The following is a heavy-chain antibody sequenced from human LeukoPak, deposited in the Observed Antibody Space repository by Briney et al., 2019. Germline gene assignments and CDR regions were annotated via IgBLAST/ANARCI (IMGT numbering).Heavy chain of an antibody. CDR1: GFTFSSHS. J-gene: IGHJ4*02. V-gene: IGHV3-48*01. CDR2: ISSSSSTI. Sequence: GGSLRLSCAASGFTFSSHSMNWVRQAPGKGLEWVSYISSSSSTIYYADSVKGRFTISRDNSKNTLYLQMNSLRAEDTAVYYCAKDLVRQAFDITMIVVVITGPFDYWGQGTLVTVSS. CDR3: AKDLVRQAFDITMIVVVITGPFDY. D-gene: IGHD3-22*01.